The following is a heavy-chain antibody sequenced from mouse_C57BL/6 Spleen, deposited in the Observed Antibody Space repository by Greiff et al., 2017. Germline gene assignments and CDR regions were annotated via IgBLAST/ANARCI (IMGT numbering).Heavy chain of an antibody. Sequence: VKLVESGPELVKPGASVKLSCKASGYTFTSYDINWVKQRPGQGLEWIGWIYPRDGSTKYNEKFKGKATLTVDTSSSTAYMELHSLTSENSAVYFCAKTGYGSLYYYAMDYWGQGTSVTVSS. CDR1: GYTFTSYD. D-gene: IGHD1-1*01. V-gene: IGHV1-85*01. J-gene: IGHJ4*01. CDR2: IYPRDGST. CDR3: AKTGYGSLYYYAMDY.